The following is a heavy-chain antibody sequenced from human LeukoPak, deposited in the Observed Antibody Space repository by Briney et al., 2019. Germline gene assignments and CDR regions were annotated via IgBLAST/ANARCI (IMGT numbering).Heavy chain of an antibody. J-gene: IGHJ5*02. D-gene: IGHD2-2*01. Sequence: ASVKVSCKASGYTFTDYYMHWVRQAPGQGLEWMGWINPNSGGTNYAQKFQGGVTMTRDTSISTAYMELSRLRSDDTAVYYCARDKGGVVPAAIFFDPWGQGTLVTVSS. V-gene: IGHV1-2*02. CDR2: INPNSGGT. CDR1: GYTFTDYY. CDR3: ARDKGGVVPAAIFFDP.